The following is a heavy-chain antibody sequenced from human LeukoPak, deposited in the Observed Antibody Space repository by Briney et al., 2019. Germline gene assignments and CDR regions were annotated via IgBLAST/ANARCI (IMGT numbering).Heavy chain of an antibody. J-gene: IGHJ4*02. D-gene: IGHD3-9*01. Sequence: PSETLSLTCTVSGGSISSSSYYWGWIRQPPGKGLEWIGSIYYSGSTYYNPSLKSRVTISVDTSKNQFSLKLSSVTAADTAVYYCARGDILTGGVDYWGQGTLVTVSS. CDR1: GGSISSSSYY. CDR3: ARGDILTGGVDY. V-gene: IGHV4-39*07. CDR2: IYYSGST.